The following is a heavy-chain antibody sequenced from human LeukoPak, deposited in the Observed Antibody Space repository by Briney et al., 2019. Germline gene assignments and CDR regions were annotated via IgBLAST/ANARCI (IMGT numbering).Heavy chain of an antibody. Sequence: SETLSLTCAVYGRSFSGYYWSWIRQPPGKGLEWIGEINHSGSTNYNPSLKSRVTISVDTSKNQFSLKLSSVTAADTAVYYCARGHGSGSPGCWFDPWGQGTLVTVSS. CDR1: GRSFSGYY. D-gene: IGHD3-10*01. CDR2: INHSGST. J-gene: IGHJ5*02. CDR3: ARGHGSGSPGCWFDP. V-gene: IGHV4-34*01.